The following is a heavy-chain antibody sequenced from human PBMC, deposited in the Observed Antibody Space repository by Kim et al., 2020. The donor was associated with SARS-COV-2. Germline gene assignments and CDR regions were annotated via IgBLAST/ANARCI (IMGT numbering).Heavy chain of an antibody. J-gene: IGHJ4*02. CDR3: AKGGLKHFDC. V-gene: IGHV3-23*01. CDR1: GFTFRSQA. CDR2: ITGSGDST. Sequence: GGSLRLSCAASGFTFRSQAMTWVRQAPGKGLEWVSSITGSGDSTYYADSVKGRFTISRDNSRNTLYLQMNSLRAEDTAVYYCAKGGLKHFDCWGQGTLVTVSS. D-gene: IGHD3-16*01.